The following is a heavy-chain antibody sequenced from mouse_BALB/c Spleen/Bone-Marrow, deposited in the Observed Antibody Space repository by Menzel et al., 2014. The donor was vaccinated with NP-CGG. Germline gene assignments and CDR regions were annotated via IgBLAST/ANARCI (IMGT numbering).Heavy chain of an antibody. CDR1: GYTFTSYW. D-gene: IGHD2-2*01. CDR3: ARAGGYDGFAY. Sequence: QVQLQQSGAELVKPGASVKLSCKASGYTFTSYWMHWVKQRPGQGLEWIGEINPSNGRADYNEKFRRKATLTVDRSSSTAYMQLSSLTSEDSAVYYCARAGGYDGFAYWGQGTLVTVSA. CDR2: INPSNGRA. J-gene: IGHJ3*01. V-gene: IGHV1S81*02.